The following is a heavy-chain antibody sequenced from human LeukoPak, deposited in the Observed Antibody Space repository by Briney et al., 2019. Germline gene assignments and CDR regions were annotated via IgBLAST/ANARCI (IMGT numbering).Heavy chain of an antibody. Sequence: GGSLRLSCTASGFTLSDYWMQWVRQAPGKGLVWVSRINTDGSRTNYADSVKGRFAISRDDAKNTVHLQMYSLGAEDSAVYYCVRGASLAYYMDVWGKGTTVTVSS. CDR2: INTDGSRT. CDR3: VRGASLAYYMDV. CDR1: GFTLSDYW. V-gene: IGHV3-74*01. D-gene: IGHD3-16*02. J-gene: IGHJ6*03.